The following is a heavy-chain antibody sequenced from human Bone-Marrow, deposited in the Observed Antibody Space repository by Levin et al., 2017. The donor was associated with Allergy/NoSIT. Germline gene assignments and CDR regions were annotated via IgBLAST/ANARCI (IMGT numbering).Heavy chain of an antibody. J-gene: IGHJ5*02. V-gene: IGHV3-15*01. D-gene: IGHD5-18*01. CDR1: XXXXLKDA. CDR2: IKSKNDGGTT. CDR3: TTGTWIQLWLADS. Sequence: PGGSLRLSCAAXXXXXLKDAWTRVRQVPGKGLEWVGHIKSKNDGGTTDYAAPVKGRFTISRDDSKNTLYVQMNSLKTEDTAVYYCTTGTWIQLWLADSWGQGTLVTVSS.